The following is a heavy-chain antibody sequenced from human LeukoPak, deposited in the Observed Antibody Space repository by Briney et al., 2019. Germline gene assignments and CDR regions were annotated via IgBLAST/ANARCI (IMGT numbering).Heavy chain of an antibody. J-gene: IGHJ4*02. CDR1: GGSISSSTYY. CDR3: ARQVVVPTKLFDY. Sequence: VKPSETLSLTCTVSGGSISSSTYYWGWIRQPPGKGLEWIGSIYYSGSTYYNPSLKSRVTISVDTSKSQFSLKLSSVTAADTAVYYCARQVVVPTKLFDYWGQGTLVTVSS. V-gene: IGHV4-39*01. D-gene: IGHD2-2*01. CDR2: IYYSGST.